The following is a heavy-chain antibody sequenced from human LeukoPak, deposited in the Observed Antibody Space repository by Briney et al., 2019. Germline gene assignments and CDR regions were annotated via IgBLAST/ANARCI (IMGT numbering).Heavy chain of an antibody. Sequence: ASVKVSCKASGYTFTSYGISWVRQAPGQGLEWMGWISAYNGNTNYAQKLQGRVTMTTDTSTSTAYMELRSLRSDDTAVYYCAREQVSSSRYHYYYYMDVWGKGTTVTVSS. CDR2: ISAYNGNT. CDR1: GYTFTSYG. D-gene: IGHD6-13*01. CDR3: AREQVSSSRYHYYYYMDV. V-gene: IGHV1-18*01. J-gene: IGHJ6*03.